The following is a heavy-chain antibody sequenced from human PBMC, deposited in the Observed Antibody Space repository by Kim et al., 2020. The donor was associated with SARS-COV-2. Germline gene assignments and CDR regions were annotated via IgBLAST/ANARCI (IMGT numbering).Heavy chain of an antibody. Sequence: GRFTISRDNSKNTLYLQMNSLRAEDTAVYYCARLGDLGSGSYYENYYGMDVWGQGTTVTVSS. CDR3: ARLGDLGSGSYYENYYGMDV. V-gene: IGHV3-30*01. J-gene: IGHJ6*02. D-gene: IGHD3-10*01.